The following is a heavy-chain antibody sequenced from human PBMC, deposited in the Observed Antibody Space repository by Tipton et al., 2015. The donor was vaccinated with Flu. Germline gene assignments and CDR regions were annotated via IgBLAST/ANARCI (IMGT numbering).Heavy chain of an antibody. J-gene: IGHJ5*02. CDR3: AREVVVPAAIGINWFDP. Sequence: LRLSCTVSGGSISSYYWSWIRQPPGKGLGWIGYIYYSGGTNYNPSLKSRVTISVDTSKNQFSLKLSSVTAADTAVYYCAREVVVPAAIGINWFDPRGQGTLVTVSS. D-gene: IGHD2-2*01. CDR2: IYYSGGT. CDR1: GGSISSYY. V-gene: IGHV4-59*01.